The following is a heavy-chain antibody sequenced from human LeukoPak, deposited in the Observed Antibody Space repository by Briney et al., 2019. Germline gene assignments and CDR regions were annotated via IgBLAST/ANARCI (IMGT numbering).Heavy chain of an antibody. J-gene: IGHJ5*02. Sequence: GGSLRLSCVASGFTSSNYWMHWVRQPPGKGLVWVSRIYVDGRTTNYADSVKGRFTISRDNAKNTVYLEMNSLSVEDTATYYCIRDFRSADLWGQGTLVTVTS. CDR1: GFTSSNYW. V-gene: IGHV3-74*01. CDR3: IRDFRSADL. CDR2: IYVDGRTT.